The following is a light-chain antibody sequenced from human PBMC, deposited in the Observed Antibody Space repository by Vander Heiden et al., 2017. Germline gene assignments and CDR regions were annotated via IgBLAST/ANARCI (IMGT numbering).Light chain of an antibody. Sequence: DIQMTQSPSSLSASVGDRVTITCRASQSISSYLNWYQQKPGKAPKLLIYAASSLQRGVPSRFSGSGSGTDFTLTISSRQPEDFATYYCQHRDSTPFTFGHGTKVDIK. J-gene: IGKJ3*01. CDR1: QSISSY. V-gene: IGKV1-39*01. CDR2: AAS. CDR3: QHRDSTPFT.